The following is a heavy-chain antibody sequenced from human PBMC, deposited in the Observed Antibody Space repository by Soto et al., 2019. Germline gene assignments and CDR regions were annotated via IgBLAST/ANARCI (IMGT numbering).Heavy chain of an antibody. D-gene: IGHD3-10*01. CDR1: GFTFSIYS. Sequence: GGSLRLSCAASGFTFSIYSMNWVRQAPGKGLEWVSYIMPGSSHIFYADSVKGRFTISRDNAKNSLYLQMTSLRAEDTAIYYCAKDQMARGVSPYYFDYWGQGTLVTVSS. CDR2: IMPGSSHI. V-gene: IGHV3-48*01. J-gene: IGHJ4*02. CDR3: AKDQMARGVSPYYFDY.